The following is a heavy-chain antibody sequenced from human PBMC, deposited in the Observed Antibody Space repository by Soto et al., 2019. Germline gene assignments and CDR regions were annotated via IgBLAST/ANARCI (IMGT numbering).Heavy chain of an antibody. J-gene: IGHJ5*02. CDR1: GGSIGRSGYY. D-gene: IGHD2-2*01. CDR2: IYYSGST. V-gene: IGHV4-39*01. Sequence: SETLSLTCTVSGGSIGRSGYYWGWIRQPPGKGLEWIGSIYYSGSTSYNPSLKSRVTMSVDTSKNQLSLKLSSVTAADTAVYYCARLHCNSPNCVPLDPWGQGTLVTVSS. CDR3: ARLHCNSPNCVPLDP.